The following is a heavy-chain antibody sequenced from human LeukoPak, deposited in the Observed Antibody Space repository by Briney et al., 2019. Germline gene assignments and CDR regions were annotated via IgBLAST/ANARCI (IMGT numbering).Heavy chain of an antibody. Sequence: PSETLSLTCTVSGGSISSGSYYWSWIRQPAGKGLEWIGRIYTSGSTNYNPSLKSRVTISVDTSKNQFSLKLSSVTAADTAVYYCAREASGSGSSYYYYYYMDVWGKGTTVTISS. CDR1: GGSISSGSYY. CDR3: AREASGSGSSYYYYYYMDV. D-gene: IGHD3-10*01. CDR2: IYTSGST. V-gene: IGHV4-61*02. J-gene: IGHJ6*03.